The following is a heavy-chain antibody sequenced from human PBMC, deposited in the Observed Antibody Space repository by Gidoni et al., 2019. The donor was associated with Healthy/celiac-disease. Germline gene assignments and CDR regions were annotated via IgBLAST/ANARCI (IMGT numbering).Heavy chain of an antibody. CDR2: INPTGGST. CDR1: GYTFTRYY. J-gene: IGHJ4*02. Sequence: QVQLVQSGAEVKKPGASVKVSCKASGYTFTRYYMHWVRQSPGQGLEWMGIINPTGGSTSYEQKFQGRVTMTRDTTTSTVYMELSSLRSEDTAVYYCARDHRITIFGVVIIPSEYFDYWGQGTLVTVSS. D-gene: IGHD3-3*01. V-gene: IGHV1-46*01. CDR3: ARDHRITIFGVVIIPSEYFDY.